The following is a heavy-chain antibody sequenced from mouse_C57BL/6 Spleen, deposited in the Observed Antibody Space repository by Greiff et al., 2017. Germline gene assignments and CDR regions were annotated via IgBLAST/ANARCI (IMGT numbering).Heavy chain of an antibody. V-gene: IGHV5-4*01. Sequence: EVMLVESGGGLVKPGGSLKLSCAASGFTFSSYAMSWVRQTPEKRLEWVATISDGGSYTYYPDNVKGRFTISRDNAKNNLYLQMSHLKSEDTAMYYCARDSDGSSYYFDYWGQGTTLTVSS. CDR3: ARDSDGSSYYFDY. J-gene: IGHJ2*01. D-gene: IGHD1-1*01. CDR1: GFTFSSYA. CDR2: ISDGGSYT.